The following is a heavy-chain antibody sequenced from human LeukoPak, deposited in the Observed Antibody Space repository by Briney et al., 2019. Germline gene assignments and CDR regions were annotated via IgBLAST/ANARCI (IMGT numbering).Heavy chain of an antibody. CDR1: GYTFTSYD. V-gene: IGHV1-8*01. D-gene: IGHD3-3*01. J-gene: IGHJ4*02. CDR3: ARVGRGSGYYLDY. CDR2: MNPNSDNT. Sequence: ASVKVSCKASGYTFTSYDFSWVRQATGQGLEWMGWMNPNSDNTGYAQKFQGRVTMTRNTSIRTAYMELSSLRSEDTAVYYCARVGRGSGYYLDYWGQGTLVTVSS.